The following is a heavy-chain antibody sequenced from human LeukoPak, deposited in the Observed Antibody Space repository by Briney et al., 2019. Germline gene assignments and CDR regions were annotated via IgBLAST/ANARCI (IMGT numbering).Heavy chain of an antibody. CDR1: GFTFSNHA. D-gene: IGHD2-21*02. V-gene: IGHV3-23*01. CDR2: ISGDGGAT. CDR3: AKGMGAHCDGGCHSRILDH. Sequence: GGSPRLSCVTSGFTFSNHAMTWVRQAPGKGLEWVAIISGDGGATVYPDSVKGRFTISRDSSKSTVFLQMNSLRDDDTAVYYCAKGMGAHCDGGCHSRILDHWGQGTLVTVSS. J-gene: IGHJ4*02.